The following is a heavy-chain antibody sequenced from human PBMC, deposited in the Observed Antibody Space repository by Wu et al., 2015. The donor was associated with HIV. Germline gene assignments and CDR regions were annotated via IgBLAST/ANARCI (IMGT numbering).Heavy chain of an antibody. CDR1: GYRFTDYH. D-gene: IGHD5-24*01. CDR3: ARDGYNSVGYYYIDV. J-gene: IGHJ6*03. V-gene: IGHV1-69*01. Sequence: QVQLVQSGAEVKKPGASVKVSCKASGYRFTDYHLNWIRQAPGQGFEWMGGIIPILGTANYAQKFQGRVTITADESTSTAYMELSSLRSEDTAIYYCARDGYNSVGYYYIDVWGKGTTVTVSS. CDR2: IIPILGTA.